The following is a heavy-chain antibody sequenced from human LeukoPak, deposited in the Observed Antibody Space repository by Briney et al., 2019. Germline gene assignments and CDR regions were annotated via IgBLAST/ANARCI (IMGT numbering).Heavy chain of an antibody. V-gene: IGHV3-23*01. Sequence: GGSLRLSCAASGFTFSSYAMSWVRQAPGKGLEWVSAISGSGGSTYYADSVKGRFTISRDNSKNTLYLQMNSLRAEDTAVYYCAKDVAAAGTLRTYVYWGQGTLVTVSS. D-gene: IGHD6-13*01. CDR3: AKDVAAAGTLRTYVY. CDR1: GFTFSSYA. J-gene: IGHJ4*02. CDR2: ISGSGGST.